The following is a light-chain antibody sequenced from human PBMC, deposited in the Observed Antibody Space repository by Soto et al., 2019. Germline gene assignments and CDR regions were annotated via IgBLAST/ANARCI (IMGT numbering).Light chain of an antibody. CDR3: HQYGSSPRT. Sequence: EIVMTQSPATLSVSPGERATLSCRASQSVSSNLAWYQQKPGQAPRLLIYGASTRATGIPARFSGSGSGTEFTLTISSLQSEDFAMYFCHQYGSSPRTFGQGTKVEIK. J-gene: IGKJ1*01. CDR1: QSVSSN. CDR2: GAS. V-gene: IGKV3-15*01.